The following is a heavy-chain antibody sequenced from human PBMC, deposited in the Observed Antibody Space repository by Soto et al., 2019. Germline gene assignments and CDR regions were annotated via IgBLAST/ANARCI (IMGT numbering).Heavy chain of an antibody. CDR2: ISGSGGST. CDR3: AKGTGYSSSWPYY. V-gene: IGHV3-23*01. CDR1: GFTFSSYA. D-gene: IGHD6-13*01. Sequence: HPGGSLRLSCAASGFTFSSYAMSWVRQAPGKGLEWVSAISGSGGSTYYADSVKGRFTISRDNSKNTLYLQMNSLRAEDTAVYYCAKGTGYSSSWPYYRAQRTPVPVSS. J-gene: IGHJ4*02.